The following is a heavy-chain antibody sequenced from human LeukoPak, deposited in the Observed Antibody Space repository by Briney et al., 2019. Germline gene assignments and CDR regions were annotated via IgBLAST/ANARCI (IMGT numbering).Heavy chain of an antibody. CDR1: GGTFSSYA. CDR3: ARTSRDGYNFDY. J-gene: IGHJ4*02. V-gene: IGHV1-69*05. Sequence: ASVKVSCKASGGTFSSYAISWVRQAPGQGLEWMGRIIPIFGTANYAQKFQGRVTITTDESTSTAYMELSSLRSEDTAVYYCARTSRDGYNFDYWGQGTLVTVSS. D-gene: IGHD5-24*01. CDR2: IIPIFGTA.